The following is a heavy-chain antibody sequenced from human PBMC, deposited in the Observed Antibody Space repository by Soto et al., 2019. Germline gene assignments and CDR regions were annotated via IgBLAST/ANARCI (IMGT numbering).Heavy chain of an antibody. D-gene: IGHD1-26*01. CDR1: GGTSSNYA. Sequence: SVKVSCKASGGTSSNYAISWVRQAPGQGLEWMGGIIPFFDTLNYAQKFQGRVTITADESTSTAYMELSSLRSEDTAVYYCARPRYSGSLSGMDVWGQGTTVTVSS. J-gene: IGHJ6*02. CDR3: ARPRYSGSLSGMDV. V-gene: IGHV1-69*13. CDR2: IIPFFDTL.